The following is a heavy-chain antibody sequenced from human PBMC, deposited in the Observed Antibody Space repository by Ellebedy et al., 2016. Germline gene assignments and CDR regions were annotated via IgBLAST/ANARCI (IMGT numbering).Heavy chain of an antibody. D-gene: IGHD1-26*01. V-gene: IGHV4-59*01. CDR1: GGSMNNYY. J-gene: IGHJ4*02. CDR3: TMPLGSYSRDY. Sequence: SETLSLTCTVSGGSMNNYYWSWIRQPPGKGLEWIGYIDYSGTTKYNPSLKSRVSILADTSKNQFSLKLSSVTAADTAVYYCTMPLGSYSRDYWGQGTLVTVSS. CDR2: IDYSGTT.